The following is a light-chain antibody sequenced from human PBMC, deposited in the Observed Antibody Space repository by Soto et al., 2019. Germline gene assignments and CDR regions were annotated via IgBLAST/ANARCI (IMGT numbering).Light chain of an antibody. V-gene: IGLV3-21*02. J-gene: IGLJ2*01. CDR2: DDT. CDR3: QVWDSSRDQGV. CDR1: NIGSKH. Sequence: SYELTQPPSVSVAPGQTARITCGGNNIGSKHVHWYQQKSGQAPVLVMSDDTDRPSGIPERLSGSNFGSTATLTISRVEAGDEAGYYCQVWDSSRDQGVFGGGTK.